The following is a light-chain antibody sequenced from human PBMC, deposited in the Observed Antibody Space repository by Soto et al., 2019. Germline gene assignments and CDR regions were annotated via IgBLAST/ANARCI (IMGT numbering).Light chain of an antibody. Sequence: DMVMTQSPASLCLSVGERGIINCKSTQSILYSSNNKNYLAWYQQKPGQPPKLLIYWASTRESGVPDRFSGSASGTDFALTISSLQAEDVAVYYCQQYYITPRTFGQGTKVDI. CDR2: WAS. J-gene: IGKJ1*01. CDR1: QSILYSSNNKNY. CDR3: QQYYITPRT. V-gene: IGKV4-1*01.